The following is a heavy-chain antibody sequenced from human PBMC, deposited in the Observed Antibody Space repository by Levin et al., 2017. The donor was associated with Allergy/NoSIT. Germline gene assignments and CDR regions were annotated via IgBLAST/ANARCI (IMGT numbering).Heavy chain of an antibody. V-gene: IGHV3-9*01. Sequence: AGGSLRLSCAASGFTFDDYAMHWVRQAPGKGLEWVSGISWNSGSIGYADSVKGRFTISRDNAKNSLYLQMNSLRAEDTALYYCAKATYYYDSSGYYQIYFDYWGQGTLVTVSS. CDR3: AKATYYYDSSGYYQIYFDY. J-gene: IGHJ4*02. CDR1: GFTFDDYA. D-gene: IGHD3-22*01. CDR2: ISWNSGSI.